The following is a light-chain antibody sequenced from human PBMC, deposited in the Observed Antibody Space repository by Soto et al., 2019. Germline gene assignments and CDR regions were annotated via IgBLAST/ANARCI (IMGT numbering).Light chain of an antibody. V-gene: IGKV3-11*01. CDR2: DAS. J-gene: IGKJ1*01. CDR3: QQRRSWPRT. Sequence: EIVLTQSPATLSLSPGERVTLSCRAGQSVSSSLAWYQQKPGQAPRLLIYDASSRATGIPARFSGSGSGTDFTLTISSLEPEDFAIYYCQQRRSWPRTFGQGTKVDIK. CDR1: QSVSSS.